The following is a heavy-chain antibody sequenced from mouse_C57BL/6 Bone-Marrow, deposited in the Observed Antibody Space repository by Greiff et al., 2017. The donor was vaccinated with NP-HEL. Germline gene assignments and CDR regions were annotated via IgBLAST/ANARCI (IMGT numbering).Heavy chain of an antibody. CDR3: AREGLLPYYYAMDY. CDR1: GYTFTSYW. CDR2: IDPSASYT. D-gene: IGHD2-3*01. V-gene: IGHV1-69*01. J-gene: IGHJ4*01. Sequence: QVQLQQSGAELVMPGASVKLSCKASGYTFTSYWMHWVKQRPGQGLEWIGEIDPSASYTNYNQKFKGKSTLTVDKSSSTAYMQLSSLTSEDSAVYYCAREGLLPYYYAMDYWGQGTSVTVSS.